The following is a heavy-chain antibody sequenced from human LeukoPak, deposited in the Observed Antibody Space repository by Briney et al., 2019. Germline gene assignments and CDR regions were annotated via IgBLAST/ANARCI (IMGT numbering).Heavy chain of an antibody. Sequence: GGSLRLSCAASGLTFSSHWMHWVRQAPGKGLVWVSRITNDGSSTTYADSVKGRFTISRNNAKNSLYLQMNSLRAEDTAVYYCARGAYYYEDWGQGTLVTVSS. V-gene: IGHV3-74*01. CDR1: GLTFSSHW. CDR3: ARGAYYYED. CDR2: ITNDGSST. D-gene: IGHD3-22*01. J-gene: IGHJ4*02.